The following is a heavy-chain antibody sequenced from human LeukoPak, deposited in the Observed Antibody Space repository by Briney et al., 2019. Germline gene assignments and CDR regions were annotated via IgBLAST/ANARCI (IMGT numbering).Heavy chain of an antibody. CDR1: DDSITMYY. CDR2: VDHTGST. J-gene: IGHJ4*02. Sequence: SETLSLTCSVSDDSITMYYWTWIRQPPGKGLEWIGYVDHTGSTNFNPSLNGRVSISRDTSKNQFSLKLSSVTAADTAVYYCAILLNNPAEPGFDYWGQGTLVTVSS. CDR3: AILLNNPAEPGFDY. V-gene: IGHV4-59*08. D-gene: IGHD1-14*01.